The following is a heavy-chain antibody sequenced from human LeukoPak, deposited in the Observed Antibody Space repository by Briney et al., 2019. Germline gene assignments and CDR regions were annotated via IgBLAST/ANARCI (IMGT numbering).Heavy chain of an antibody. Sequence: RSLRLSCAASGFTFSSYGRHWVRQAPGKGLEWVAVIWYDGSNKYYADSVKGRFTISRDNSKNTLYLQMNSLRAEDTAVYYCARDRRKLSYTPDYWGQGTLVTVSS. V-gene: IGHV3-33*01. CDR2: IWYDGSNK. J-gene: IGHJ4*02. CDR1: GFTFSSYG. CDR3: ARDRRKLSYTPDY. D-gene: IGHD2/OR15-2a*01.